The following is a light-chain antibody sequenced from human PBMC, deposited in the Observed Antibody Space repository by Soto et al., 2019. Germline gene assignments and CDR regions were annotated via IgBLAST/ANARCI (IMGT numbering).Light chain of an antibody. CDR3: SSFAGPVWV. J-gene: IGLJ3*02. CDR2: EVT. CDR1: SSDVGGYKF. Sequence: QSVLTQPASVSASPGQSITISCTGTSSDVGGYKFVSWYQHHPGKAPKLMIYEVTKRPSGVPDRFSGSKAGNTASLTVFGLQAEDEADYYCSSFAGPVWVFGGGTKLTVL. V-gene: IGLV2-8*01.